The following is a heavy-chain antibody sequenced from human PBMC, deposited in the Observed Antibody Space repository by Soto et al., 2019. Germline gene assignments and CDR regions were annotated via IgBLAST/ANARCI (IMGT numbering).Heavy chain of an antibody. J-gene: IGHJ4*02. D-gene: IGHD3-22*01. CDR3: ARGGATYDDSSGYYAY. CDR2: IIPIFGTA. Sequence: QVQLVQSGAEVKKPGSSVKVSCKASGGTFSSYAISWVRQAPGQGLEWMGGIIPIFGTANYAQKFQGRVTITADESTSTADMELSSLRSEDTAVYYCARGGATYDDSSGYYAYWGQGTLVTVSS. CDR1: GGTFSSYA. V-gene: IGHV1-69*12.